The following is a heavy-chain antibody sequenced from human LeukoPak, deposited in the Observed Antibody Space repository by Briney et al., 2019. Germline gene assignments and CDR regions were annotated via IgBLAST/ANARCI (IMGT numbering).Heavy chain of an antibody. CDR2: ISAYNGNT. Sequence: ASVKVSCKASGYTFTSYGISWVRQAPGQGLEWMGWISAYNGNTNYAQKLQGRVTMTTDTSTSTAYMELRSLRSDDTAVYYCARGDYDILTGYYDRYYFDYWGQGTLATVSS. J-gene: IGHJ4*02. CDR1: GYTFTSYG. V-gene: IGHV1-18*01. CDR3: ARGDYDILTGYYDRYYFDY. D-gene: IGHD3-9*01.